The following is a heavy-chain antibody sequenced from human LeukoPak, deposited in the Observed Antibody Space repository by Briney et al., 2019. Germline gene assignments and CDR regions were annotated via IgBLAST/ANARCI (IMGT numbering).Heavy chain of an antibody. CDR1: GFTFTSSA. CDR3: ARLTVDTADISYFDY. V-gene: IGHV1-58*02. J-gene: IGHJ4*02. Sequence: SVKVSCKASGFTFTSSAMQWVRQARGQRLEWIGWIVVGSGNTNYAQNFQERVTITRDMSTSTAYMELSSLRAEDTAVYYCARLTVDTADISYFDYWGQGTLVTVSS. D-gene: IGHD5-18*01. CDR2: IVVGSGNT.